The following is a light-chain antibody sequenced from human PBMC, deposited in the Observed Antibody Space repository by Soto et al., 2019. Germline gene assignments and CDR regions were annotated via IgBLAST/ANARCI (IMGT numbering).Light chain of an antibody. J-gene: IGLJ1*01. CDR2: EVS. V-gene: IGLV2-8*01. CDR3: SSYSGSNNGDV. Sequence: QSVLTQPPSASGSPGQSVTISCTGTSSDVGGYDYVSWYQQHPGKAPKLMIYEVSKRPSGVPDRFSGSKSGNTASLTVSGLQAEAEADYYYSSYSGSNNGDVFGTGTKLTVL. CDR1: SSDVGGYDY.